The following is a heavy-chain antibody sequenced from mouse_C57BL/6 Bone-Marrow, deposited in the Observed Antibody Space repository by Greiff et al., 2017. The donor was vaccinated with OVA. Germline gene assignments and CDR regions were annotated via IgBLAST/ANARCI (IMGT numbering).Heavy chain of an antibody. D-gene: IGHD1-1*01. CDR1: GFTFSSYG. CDR3: ARPPYYYGSSYWYFDV. CDR2: ISSGGSYT. V-gene: IGHV5-6*02. J-gene: IGHJ1*03. Sequence: EVMLVESGGDLVKPGGSLKLSCAASGFTFSSYGMSWVRQTPDKRLEWVATISSGGSYTYYPDSVKGRFTISRDNAKNTLYLQMSSLKSEDTAMCYCARPPYYYGSSYWYFDVWGTGATVTVSS.